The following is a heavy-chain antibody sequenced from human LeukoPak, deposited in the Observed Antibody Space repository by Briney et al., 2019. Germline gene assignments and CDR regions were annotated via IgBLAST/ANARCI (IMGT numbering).Heavy chain of an antibody. Sequence: GGPLRLSCAASGFTFSSYWMHWVRQAPGKGLVWVSRIKSDGSSTSYADSVKGRFTISRDNAKNTLYLQMNSLRAEDTAVYYCVLGGFDYWGQGTLVTVSS. CDR2: IKSDGSST. V-gene: IGHV3-74*01. D-gene: IGHD3-16*01. CDR1: GFTFSSYW. CDR3: VLGGFDY. J-gene: IGHJ4*02.